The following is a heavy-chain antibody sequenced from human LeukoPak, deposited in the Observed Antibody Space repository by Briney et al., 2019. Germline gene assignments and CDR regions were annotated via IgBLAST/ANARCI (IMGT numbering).Heavy chain of an antibody. V-gene: IGHV3-30*02. Sequence: GGSLRLSCGASGFTFSRNGMHWVRQAPGKGLEWVAYIREDGGDKCYADSVKGRFTISRDTSKNMLYMQMNSLRVEDTAVYYCAKDSNWAFDYWGQGTLVSASS. J-gene: IGHJ4*02. CDR1: GFTFSRNG. D-gene: IGHD3-16*01. CDR3: AKDSNWAFDY. CDR2: IREDGGDK.